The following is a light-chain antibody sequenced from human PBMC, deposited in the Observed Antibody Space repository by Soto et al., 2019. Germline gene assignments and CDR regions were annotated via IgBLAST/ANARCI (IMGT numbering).Light chain of an antibody. V-gene: IGKV3-20*01. CDR2: GAV. Sequence: EIVLTQSPGTLSLSPGQRATLSCRASQNIRSNYVAWFQQTPGQAPRLLIYGAVNKASGIPDRFSGSGSGTEFTLTISSLEPEDFVVYYCQQYHSPPSTFGQGTKVESK. CDR1: QNIRSNY. CDR3: QQYHSPPST. J-gene: IGKJ1*01.